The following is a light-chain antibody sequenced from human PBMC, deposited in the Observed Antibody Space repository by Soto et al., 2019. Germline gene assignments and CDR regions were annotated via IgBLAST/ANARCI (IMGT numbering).Light chain of an antibody. Sequence: VLTQSPGTLSLSPGERATLSCRASQNVNNNYLAWYQQKPGQAPRLLIRGASSRATGLPDRFSGSGSGKAFTLTSSRLEPEDFAVYYCQQYGSSPGTFGQGTKLEIK. CDR3: QQYGSSPGT. CDR1: QNVNNNY. CDR2: GAS. V-gene: IGKV3-20*01. J-gene: IGKJ2*01.